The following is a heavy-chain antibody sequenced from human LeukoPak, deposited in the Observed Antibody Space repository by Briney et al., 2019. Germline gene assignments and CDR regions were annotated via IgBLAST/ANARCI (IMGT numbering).Heavy chain of an antibody. CDR1: GYTFTSYG. Sequence: ASVKVSCKASGYTFTSYGISWVRQAPGQGLEWMGWISAYNGNTNYAQKLQGRVTMTTDTSTSTAYMELRSLRSEDTAVYYCATDLLAGTSSLLYYFDYWGQGTLVTVSS. D-gene: IGHD6-19*01. CDR3: ATDLLAGTSSLLYYFDY. V-gene: IGHV1-18*01. J-gene: IGHJ4*02. CDR2: ISAYNGNT.